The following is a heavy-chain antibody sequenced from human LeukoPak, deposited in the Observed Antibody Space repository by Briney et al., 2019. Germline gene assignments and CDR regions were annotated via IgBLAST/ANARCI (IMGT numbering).Heavy chain of an antibody. J-gene: IGHJ4*02. V-gene: IGHV3-30*03. CDR3: ARPGHGNYGPVGY. CDR1: GFTLSSYG. Sequence: PGGSLRLSCAASGFTLSSYGMHWVRQAPGKGLEWVAFISNDGNNKYSADAVKGRFTISRDNSKNTLFLEMSNLRPEDTAVYYCARPGHGNYGPVGYWGQGTLVTVSS. D-gene: IGHD3-22*01. CDR2: ISNDGNNK.